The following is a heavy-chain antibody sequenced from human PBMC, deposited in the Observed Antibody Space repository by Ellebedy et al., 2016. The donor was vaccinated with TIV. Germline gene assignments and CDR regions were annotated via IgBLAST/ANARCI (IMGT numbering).Heavy chain of an antibody. Sequence: AASVKVSCKASGYTFTSYGISWVRQAPGQGLEWMGWISAYNGNTNYAQKLQGRVTMTTDTSTSTAYMELRSLRSDDTAVYYCARDPGYAPGYYGLDVWGQGTTVTVSS. J-gene: IGHJ6*02. CDR1: GYTFTSYG. D-gene: IGHD5-12*01. V-gene: IGHV1-18*04. CDR3: ARDPGYAPGYYGLDV. CDR2: ISAYNGNT.